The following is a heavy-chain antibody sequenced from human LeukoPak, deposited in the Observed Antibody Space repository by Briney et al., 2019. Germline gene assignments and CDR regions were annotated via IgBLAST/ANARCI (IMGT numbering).Heavy chain of an antibody. CDR1: GYTFTSYY. V-gene: IGHV1-46*01. Sequence: ASVKVSCQASGYTFTSYYMHWVRQAPGQGLEWMRIINPSGGSTSYAQKFQGRVTMTRDMSTSTVYMELSSLRSEDTAVYYCASQLGMTGPLGMVKAFDIWGQGTMVTVSS. CDR2: INPSGGST. D-gene: IGHD3-3*01. J-gene: IGHJ3*02. CDR3: ASQLGMTGPLGMVKAFDI.